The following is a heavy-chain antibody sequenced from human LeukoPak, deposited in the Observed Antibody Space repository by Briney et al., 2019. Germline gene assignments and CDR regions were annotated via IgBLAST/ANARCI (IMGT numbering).Heavy chain of an antibody. CDR2: INPNTGGT. CDR3: ARVGDGLNDAFDV. CDR1: GYTFTDYY. Sequence: ASVKVSCQASGYTFTDYYMQWVRQAPGQGLEWMGRINPNTGGTNSAQKFQGRVTMTRDTSITTAYMELSRLRSDDTAVYYCARVGDGLNDAFDVWGQGTLVTVSS. D-gene: IGHD5-24*01. V-gene: IGHV1-2*06. J-gene: IGHJ3*01.